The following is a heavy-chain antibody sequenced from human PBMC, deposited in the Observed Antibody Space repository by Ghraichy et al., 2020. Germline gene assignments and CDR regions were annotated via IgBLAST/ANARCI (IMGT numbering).Heavy chain of an antibody. CDR2: IYNSGST. J-gene: IGHJ4*02. D-gene: IGHD2-8*01. Sequence: SETLSLTCTVSGDSVSSDTYYWSWIRQSPGKGLEWIGYIYNSGSTNYNFSLKSQVTISVDTSKNQFSLKLSAATAADTAVYFCARGSVYCTDGICFGKRPTLDYWGQGTLVTVSS. CDR1: GDSVSSDTYY. V-gene: IGHV4-61*01. CDR3: ARGSVYCTDGICFGKRPTLDY.